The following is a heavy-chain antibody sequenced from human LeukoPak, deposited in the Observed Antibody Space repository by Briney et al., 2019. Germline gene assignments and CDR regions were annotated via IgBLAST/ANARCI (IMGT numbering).Heavy chain of an antibody. Sequence: GGSLRLSCAASGFTFSSYGMHWVRQAPGKGLEWVAVISYDGSNKYYADSVKGRFTISRDNSKNTLYLQMNSLRAEDTAVYYCARDSSAYYPLDYWGQGTLVTVSS. D-gene: IGHD3-22*01. CDR2: ISYDGSNK. CDR3: ARDSSAYYPLDY. J-gene: IGHJ4*02. V-gene: IGHV3-30*03. CDR1: GFTFSSYG.